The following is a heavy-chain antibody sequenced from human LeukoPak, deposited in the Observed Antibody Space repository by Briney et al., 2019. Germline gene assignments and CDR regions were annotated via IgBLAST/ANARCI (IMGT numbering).Heavy chain of an antibody. CDR1: GFTFSGYS. CDR2: ISSSSSYI. V-gene: IGHV3-21*01. J-gene: IGHJ3*02. D-gene: IGHD4-11*01. CDR3: ARGYSNYGYAFDT. Sequence: PGGSLRLSCAASGFTFSGYSMNWVRQAPGKGLEWVSSISSSSSYIYYADSVKGRFTISRDNAKNSLYLQMNSLRAEDTAVYYCARGYSNYGYAFDTWGQGTMVTVSS.